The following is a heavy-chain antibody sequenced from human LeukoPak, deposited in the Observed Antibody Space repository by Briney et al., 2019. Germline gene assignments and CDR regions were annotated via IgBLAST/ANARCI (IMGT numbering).Heavy chain of an antibody. V-gene: IGHV1-69*13. CDR1: GGTFSSYA. D-gene: IGHD4-17*01. CDR2: IIPIFGTA. CDR3: ARMGYGDSKFRVAAFDT. Sequence: EASVKVSCKASGGTFSSYAISWVRQAPGQGLEWMGGIIPIFGTANYAQKFQGRVTITADESTSTAYMELSSLRSEDTAVYYCARMGYGDSKFRVAAFDTWGQGTMVTVSS. J-gene: IGHJ3*02.